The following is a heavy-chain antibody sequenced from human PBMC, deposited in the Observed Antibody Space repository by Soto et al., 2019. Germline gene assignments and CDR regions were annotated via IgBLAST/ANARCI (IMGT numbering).Heavy chain of an antibody. CDR2: IRQDGSEK. CDR1: GFTFSSYW. CDR3: ARTISSTPYYYYMDV. Sequence: GGSLRLSCAVSGFTFSSYWMSWVRQAPGKGLEWVANIRQDGSEKYYVDSVKGRFTISRDNAKNSLYLQMNSLRAEDTAVYYCARTISSTPYYYYMDVWGKGTTVTVSS. V-gene: IGHV3-7*01. D-gene: IGHD3-3*01. J-gene: IGHJ6*03.